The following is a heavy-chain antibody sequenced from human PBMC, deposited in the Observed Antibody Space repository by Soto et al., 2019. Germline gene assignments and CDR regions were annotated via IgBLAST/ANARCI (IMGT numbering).Heavy chain of an antibody. CDR2: IYYSGST. CDR1: GGSISSGGYY. V-gene: IGHV4-31*03. D-gene: IGHD3-3*01. Sequence: QVQLQESGPGLVKPSQTLSLTCTVSGGSISSGGYYWSWIRQHPGKGLEWIGYIYYSGSTYYNPSLKSRVTISVDTSKNQFSLKLCSVTAAATAVYYCASNYDFWSGTSYGMDVWGQGTTVTVSS. J-gene: IGHJ6*02. CDR3: ASNYDFWSGTSYGMDV.